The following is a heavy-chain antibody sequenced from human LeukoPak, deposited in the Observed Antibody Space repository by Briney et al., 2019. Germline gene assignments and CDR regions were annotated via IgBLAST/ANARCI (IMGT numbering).Heavy chain of an antibody. CDR2: INSDGSST. D-gene: IGHD5-18*01. CDR3: ARDVQLGDTDYHYMDV. CDR1: GFTFSSYW. J-gene: IGHJ6*03. V-gene: IGHV3-74*01. Sequence: GGSLRHSCAASGFTFSSYWMHWVRQAPGKGLVWVSRINSDGSSTSYADSVKGRFTISRDNAKNTLYLQMNSLRAEDTAVYYCARDVQLGDTDYHYMDVWGKGTTVTISS.